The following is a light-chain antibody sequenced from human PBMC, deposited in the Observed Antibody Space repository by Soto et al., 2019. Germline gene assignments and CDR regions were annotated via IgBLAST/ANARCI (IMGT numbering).Light chain of an antibody. CDR1: QGISSY. CDR2: AAS. J-gene: IGKJ1*01. Sequence: AIRMTQSPSSLSASTGDRVTITCRASQGISSYLAWYQQKPGKAPKLLIYAASTLQSGVPSRFSGSGSGTDFTLTISCLQSEDFATYYCQQYYSYPGGTFGQGTKVEIK. V-gene: IGKV1-8*01. CDR3: QQYYSYPGGT.